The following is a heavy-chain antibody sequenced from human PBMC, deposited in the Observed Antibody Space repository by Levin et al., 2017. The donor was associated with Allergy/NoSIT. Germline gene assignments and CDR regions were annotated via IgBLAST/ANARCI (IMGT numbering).Heavy chain of an antibody. Sequence: GGSLRLSCAASGFTFSRFGMHWIRQPPGKGLEWVAVMSYDGSVQHYGDSVKGRFTISRDNSKNTVYLQMSSLRGEDTAIYYGAKEAIPLAGPNYFDDWGQGTLVAVSS. CDR2: MSYDGSVQ. CDR3: AKEAIPLAGPNYFDD. CDR1: GFTFSRFG. V-gene: IGHV3-30*18. D-gene: IGHD6-19*01. J-gene: IGHJ4*02.